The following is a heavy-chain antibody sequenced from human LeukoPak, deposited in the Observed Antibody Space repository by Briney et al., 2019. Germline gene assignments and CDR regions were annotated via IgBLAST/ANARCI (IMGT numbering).Heavy chain of an antibody. J-gene: IGHJ4*02. D-gene: IGHD3-9*01. CDR3: AKQTYDILTGSLSYFDY. V-gene: IGHV3-66*04. CDR2: IYSGGST. CDR1: GFTVSSNY. Sequence: GGSLRLSCAASGFTVSSNYMSWVRQAPGKGLEWVSVIYSGGSTYYADSVKGRFTISRDNSKNTLYLQMNSLRAEDTAVYYCAKQTYDILTGSLSYFDYWGQGTLVTVSS.